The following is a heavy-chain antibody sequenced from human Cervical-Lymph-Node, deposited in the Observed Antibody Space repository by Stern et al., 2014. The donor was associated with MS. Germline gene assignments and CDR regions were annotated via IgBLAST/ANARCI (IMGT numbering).Heavy chain of an antibody. CDR2: VDWDDDT. J-gene: IGHJ3*01. Sequence: ESSPALVRPTQTLTLTCSFSGFSLTTDGMCVSWIRQPPGKALQWLALVDWDDDTYYDTSLRTRLTISKDTSKNQVVLTMANMDPVDTATYFCARTRWGASGRHAARFDHWGQGTVVTVSS. CDR3: ARTRWGASGRHAARFDH. CDR1: GFSLTTDGMC. V-gene: IGHV2-70*01. D-gene: IGHD1-26*01.